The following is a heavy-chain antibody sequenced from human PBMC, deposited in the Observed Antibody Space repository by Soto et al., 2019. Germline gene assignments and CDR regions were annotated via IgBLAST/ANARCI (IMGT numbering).Heavy chain of an antibody. D-gene: IGHD5-12*01. CDR2: INPNSGGT. V-gene: IGHV1-2*04. Sequence: QVQLVQSGAEVKKPGASVKVSCKASGYTFTGYYMHWVRQAPGQGLEWMGWINPNSGGTNYAQKFQGWVTMTRDTSRSTAYMELSRLRSDDTAVYYCARDHEMATGDLDYWGQGTLVTVSS. CDR1: GYTFTGYY. CDR3: ARDHEMATGDLDY. J-gene: IGHJ4*02.